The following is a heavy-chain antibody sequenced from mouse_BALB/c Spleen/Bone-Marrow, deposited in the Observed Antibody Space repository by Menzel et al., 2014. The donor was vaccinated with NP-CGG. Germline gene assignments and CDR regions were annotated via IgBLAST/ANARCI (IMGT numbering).Heavy chain of an antibody. CDR2: IDPSDSYS. J-gene: IGHJ4*01. CDR1: GYTFTNYW. CDR3: ARGVVYYYAMDY. V-gene: IGHV1-69*02. Sequence: QVQLKQSGAELVKPGASVKLSCKASGYTFTNYWMHWVKRRPGQGLEWIGEIDPSDSYSNYNQNFKGKATLTVDKSSSTAYMQLTSLTSEDSAVYYCARGVVYYYAMDYWGQGTSATVSS.